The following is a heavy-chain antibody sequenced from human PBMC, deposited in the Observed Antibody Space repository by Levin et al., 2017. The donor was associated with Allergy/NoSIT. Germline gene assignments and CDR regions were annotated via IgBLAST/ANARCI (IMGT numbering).Heavy chain of an antibody. V-gene: IGHV3-74*01. D-gene: IGHD3-10*01. CDR1: GFTFSSYW. J-gene: IGHJ3*02. CDR2: INSDGSST. CDR3: ARISRGPDAFDI. Sequence: GESLKISCAASGFTFSSYWMHWVRQAPGKGLVWVSRINSDGSSTSYADSVKGRFTISRDNAKNTLYLQMNSLRAEDTAVYYCARISRGPDAFDIWGQGTMVTVSS.